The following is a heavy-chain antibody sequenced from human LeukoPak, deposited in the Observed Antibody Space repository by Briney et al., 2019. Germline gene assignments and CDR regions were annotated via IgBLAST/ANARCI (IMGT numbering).Heavy chain of an antibody. D-gene: IGHD1-26*01. CDR3: ARGEVGATTWSYYYYGMDV. V-gene: IGHV4-4*02. CDR2: IYHSGST. Sequence: NTSETLSLTCTVSGGSISSSNWWSWVRQPPGKGLEWIGEIYHSGSTNYNTSLKSRVTISVDKSKNQFSLKLSSVTAADTAVYYCARGEVGATTWSYYYYGMDVWGQGTTVTVSS. CDR1: GGSISSSNW. J-gene: IGHJ6*02.